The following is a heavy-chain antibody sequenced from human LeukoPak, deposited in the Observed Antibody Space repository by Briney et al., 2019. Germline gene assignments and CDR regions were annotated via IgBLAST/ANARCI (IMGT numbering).Heavy chain of an antibody. CDR3: AKDSAQHGGWYRLTAVAFDI. J-gene: IGHJ3*02. V-gene: IGHV3-23*01. CDR1: GFTFSDYY. CDR2: ISGSGGNT. Sequence: PGGSLRLSCAASGFTFSDYYMSWVRQAPGKGLEWVSAISGSGGNTYYADSVKGRFTISRDNPKNTLYLQMNSLRAEDTAVYYCAKDSAQHGGWYRLTAVAFDIWGQGTMVTVSS. D-gene: IGHD6-19*01.